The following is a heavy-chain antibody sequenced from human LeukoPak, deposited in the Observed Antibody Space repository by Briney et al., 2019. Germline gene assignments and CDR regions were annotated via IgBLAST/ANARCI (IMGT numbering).Heavy chain of an antibody. CDR1: GGSFSGYY. J-gene: IGHJ3*02. Sequence: SETLSLTCAVYGGSFSGYYWGWIRQPPGKGLEWIGSIYYSGSTYYNPSLKSRVTISVDTSKNQFSLKLSSVTAADTAVYYCASRAPYYYDSSGADAFDIWGQGTMVTVSS. D-gene: IGHD3-22*01. CDR3: ASRAPYYYDSSGADAFDI. V-gene: IGHV4-34*01. CDR2: IYYSGST.